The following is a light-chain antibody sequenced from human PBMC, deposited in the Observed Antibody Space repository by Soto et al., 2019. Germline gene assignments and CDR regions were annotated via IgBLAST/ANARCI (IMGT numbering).Light chain of an antibody. CDR1: QSISSW. J-gene: IGKJ2*01. CDR3: QQYNSYSHT. V-gene: IGKV1-5*03. Sequence: DVQMTQSPSTLSASVGDRVTITGRASQSISSWLAWYQQKPGKAPKLLIYKASSLESGVPSRFSGSGSGTAFTLTISSLQPDDFATYYCQQYNSYSHTFGQGTKLEIK. CDR2: KAS.